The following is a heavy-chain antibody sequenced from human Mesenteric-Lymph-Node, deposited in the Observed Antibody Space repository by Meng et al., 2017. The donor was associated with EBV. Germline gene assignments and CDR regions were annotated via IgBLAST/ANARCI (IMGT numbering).Heavy chain of an antibody. D-gene: IGHD3-9*01. J-gene: IGHJ5*02. CDR3: VRSRRLFDWLPVQPS. CDR1: GYTFASYG. CDR2: ISVFNGDT. V-gene: IGHV1-18*01. Sequence: VGLVQYGAEVKKPGASVKVSCKAFGYTFASYGISWVRQAPGQGLEWMGWISVFNGDTNYAQNFQGRLTLTTDTSTATAYMELRSLRSDDTAVYYCVRSRRLFDWLPVQPSWGQGTLVTVSS.